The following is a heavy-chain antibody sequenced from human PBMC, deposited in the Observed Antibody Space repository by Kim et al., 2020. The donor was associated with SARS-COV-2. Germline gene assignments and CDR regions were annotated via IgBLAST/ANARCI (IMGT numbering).Heavy chain of an antibody. V-gene: IGHV1-18*01. D-gene: IGHD3-22*01. J-gene: IGHJ4*02. CDR2: ISAYNGNT. Sequence: ASVKVSCKASGYTFTSYGISWVRQAPGQGLEWMGWISAYNGNTNYAQKLQGRVTMTTDTSTSTAYMELRSLRSDDTAVYYCARVRLYYDSSGPIDYWGQGTLVTVSS. CDR3: ARVRLYYDSSGPIDY. CDR1: GYTFTSYG.